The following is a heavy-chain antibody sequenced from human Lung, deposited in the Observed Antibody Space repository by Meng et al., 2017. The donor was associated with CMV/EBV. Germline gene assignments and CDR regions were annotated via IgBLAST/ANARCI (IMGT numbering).Heavy chain of an antibody. CDR3: VRGGWSPGY. J-gene: IGHJ4*02. CDR2: ISVNSGKT. Sequence: ASVXVSCKASGYTFTSYGISWVRQAPGQGLEWMGWISVNSGKTTYAQKVQGRINMTTDTSTSTAYMELRSLRSDDTAVYYCVRGGWSPGYWGQGKRVNVSS. D-gene: IGHD6-19*01. CDR1: GYTFTSYG. V-gene: IGHV1-18*01.